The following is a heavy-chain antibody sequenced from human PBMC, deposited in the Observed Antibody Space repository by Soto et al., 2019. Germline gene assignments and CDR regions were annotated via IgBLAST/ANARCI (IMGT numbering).Heavy chain of an antibody. Sequence: QVQLVESGGGVVQPGRSPRLSCAASGFTFSSYVMHWVRQAPGKGLEWVAVVSNDGSNKDYADSVKGRFTISRDNSKNTLYLQMNSLRAEDTAVYYCAKVLLTYTSGWYHPHFDYWGQRTLVTVSS. CDR1: GFTFSSYV. D-gene: IGHD6-19*01. CDR3: AKVLLTYTSGWYHPHFDY. CDR2: VSNDGSNK. V-gene: IGHV3-30*18. J-gene: IGHJ4*02.